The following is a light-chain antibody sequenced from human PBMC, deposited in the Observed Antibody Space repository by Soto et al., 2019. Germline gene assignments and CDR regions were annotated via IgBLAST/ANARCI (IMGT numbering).Light chain of an antibody. V-gene: IGLV2-11*01. CDR3: CSYAGSYTVYV. CDR1: NNDVGGYNY. Sequence: HCVLTHPPSVSRSPGESVTISFTRTNNDVGGYNYVSWYQQHPGKAPKLMIYDVSKRPSGVPDRFSGSKSGNTASLTISGLQAEDEADYYCCSYAGSYTVYVFGTGTKVTVL. CDR2: DVS. J-gene: IGLJ1*01.